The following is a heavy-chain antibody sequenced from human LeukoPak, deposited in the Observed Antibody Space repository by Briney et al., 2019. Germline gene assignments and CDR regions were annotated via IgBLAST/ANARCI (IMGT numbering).Heavy chain of an antibody. CDR1: GYTFTSYF. V-gene: IGHV1-46*01. Sequence: GASAWVSCKASGYTFTSYFMHSVRQAPGQGVEWMGIINPSGGSTSYAEKFQGRVTMTRNTSTRTVYMEMSSLRSEYSAVYYRARDSSGSYSHFDNWGQGTLVTVSS. J-gene: IGHJ4*02. CDR3: ARDSSGSYSHFDN. CDR2: INPSGGST. D-gene: IGHD1-26*01.